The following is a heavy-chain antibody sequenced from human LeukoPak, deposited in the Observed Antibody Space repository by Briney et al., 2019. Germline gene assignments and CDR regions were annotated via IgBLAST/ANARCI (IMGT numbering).Heavy chain of an antibody. CDR3: ARGPDIVATITHFDY. Sequence: PSETLSLTCTVSGASISTNNYYWGWIRQPPGKGLEWIGSFSHSGSTYYIPSLKSRVTISVDTSKNQFSLKLSSVTAAGTAVYYCARGPDIVATITHFDYWGQGNLVTVSS. CDR2: FSHSGST. V-gene: IGHV4-39*07. D-gene: IGHD5-12*01. J-gene: IGHJ4*02. CDR1: GASISTNNYY.